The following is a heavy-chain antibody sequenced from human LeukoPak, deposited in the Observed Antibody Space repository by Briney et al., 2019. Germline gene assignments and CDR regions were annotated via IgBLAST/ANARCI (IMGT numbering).Heavy chain of an antibody. CDR1: GFTFSSYG. Sequence: GGSLRLSCAASGFTFSSYGMSWVRQAPGKGLEWVSSISSSSSYIYYADSVKGRFTISRDNAKNSLYLQMNSLRAEDTAVYYCAKDGGPGGYFDYWGQGTLVTVSS. CDR2: ISSSSSYI. CDR3: AKDGGPGGYFDY. D-gene: IGHD3-10*01. J-gene: IGHJ4*02. V-gene: IGHV3-21*04.